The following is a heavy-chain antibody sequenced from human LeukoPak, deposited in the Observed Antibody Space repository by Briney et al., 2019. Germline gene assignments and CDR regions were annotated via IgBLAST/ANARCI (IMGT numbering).Heavy chain of an antibody. CDR3: ARDRYYYDSSPSDAFDI. CDR2: VYYSGST. D-gene: IGHD3-22*01. J-gene: IGHJ3*02. V-gene: IGHV4-39*07. CDR1: GGSISSSSYS. Sequence: SETLSLTCTVSGGSISSSSYSWGWIRQPPGKGLEWIGSVYYSGSTYYNPSLKSRVTISVDTSKNQFSLKLSSVTAADTAVYYCARDRYYYDSSPSDAFDIWGQGTMVTVSS.